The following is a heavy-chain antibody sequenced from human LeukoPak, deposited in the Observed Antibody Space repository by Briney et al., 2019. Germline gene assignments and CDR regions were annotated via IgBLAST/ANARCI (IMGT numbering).Heavy chain of an antibody. J-gene: IGHJ4*02. D-gene: IGHD4-17*01. CDR1: GFTFSSNY. Sequence: GGSLRLSCAASGFTFSSNYMSWVRQAPGKGLEWVSVIYSGGSTYYADSVKGRFTISRDNSKNTLYLQMNSLRAEDTAVYYCARDSPYGDYFDYWGQGTLVTVSS. CDR3: ARDSPYGDYFDY. V-gene: IGHV3-53*01. CDR2: IYSGGST.